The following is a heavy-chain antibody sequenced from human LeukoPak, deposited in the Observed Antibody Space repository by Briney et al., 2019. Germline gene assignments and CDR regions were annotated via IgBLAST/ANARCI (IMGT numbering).Heavy chain of an antibody. D-gene: IGHD2-15*01. Sequence: ASVKVSCKASGYTVTAYYMHWVRHSPGQRLEWRGEIDRKNGDTKCAQKFHSRLTITRDTSIGIAYMKLTRLLPDATAVYSCAGESYCSGGRCSVQRVASWGQGTPVTVSS. J-gene: IGHJ5*02. CDR3: AGESYCSGGRCSVQRVAS. V-gene: IGHV1-2*02. CDR1: GYTVTAYY. CDR2: IDRKNGDT.